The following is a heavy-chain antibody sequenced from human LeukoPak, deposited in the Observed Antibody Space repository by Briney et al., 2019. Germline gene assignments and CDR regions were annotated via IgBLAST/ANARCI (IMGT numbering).Heavy chain of an antibody. CDR1: GGSISSYY. J-gene: IGHJ4*02. Sequence: PSETLSLTCTVSGGSISSYYWSWIRQPPGKGMEWIGNIYYSGSTNYNPSLKSRVTISVDTSKNQFSLKLSSVTAADTAVYYCARAGYSYGYGFDYWGQGTLVTVSS. CDR2: IYYSGST. CDR3: ARAGYSYGYGFDY. V-gene: IGHV4-59*01. D-gene: IGHD5-18*01.